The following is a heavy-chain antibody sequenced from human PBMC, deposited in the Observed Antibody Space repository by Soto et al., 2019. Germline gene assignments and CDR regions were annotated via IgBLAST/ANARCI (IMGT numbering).Heavy chain of an antibody. CDR1: GGSIGSYY. V-gene: IGHV4-59*01. CDR3: ARGYCSSTICYIWDNWFDP. J-gene: IGHJ5*02. Sequence: SETLSLTCSVSGGSIGSYYWSWIRQPPGQGLEWIGYIYYSGRTNYNPPLKSRVTISVDTSKNQFSLKLSSVTAADTAVYYCARGYCSSTICYIWDNWFDPWGQGTLVTVS. CDR2: IYYSGRT. D-gene: IGHD2-2*02.